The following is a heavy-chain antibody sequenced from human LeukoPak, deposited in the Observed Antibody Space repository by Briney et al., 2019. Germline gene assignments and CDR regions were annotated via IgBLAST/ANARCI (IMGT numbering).Heavy chain of an antibody. CDR2: IYYSGST. D-gene: IGHD3-3*01. CDR3: ARGPYYDFWSGYSAYYYYGMDV. J-gene: IGHJ6*02. V-gene: IGHV4-61*01. CDR1: GGSISSSSYY. Sequence: PSETLSLTCIVSGGSISSSSYYWSWIRQPPGKGLEWIGYIYYSGSTNYNPSLKSRVTISVDTSKNQFSLKLSSVTAADTAVYYCARGPYYDFWSGYSAYYYYGMDVWGQGTTVTVSS.